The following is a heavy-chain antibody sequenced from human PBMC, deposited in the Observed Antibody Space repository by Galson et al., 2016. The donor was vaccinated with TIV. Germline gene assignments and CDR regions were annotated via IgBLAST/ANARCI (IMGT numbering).Heavy chain of an antibody. V-gene: IGHV3-23*01. CDR3: AKVYSSSYYPNSIDY. CDR1: GFTFSSQT. J-gene: IGHJ4*02. Sequence: SLRLSCAASGFTFSSQTMSWVRQAPGKGLGWVSAISISGASAYYADSVKGRFTISRDNSKNTLYLQMNSLRAEDTAVYYCAKVYSSSYYPNSIDYWGQGTLVTVSS. D-gene: IGHD3-22*01. CDR2: ISISGASA.